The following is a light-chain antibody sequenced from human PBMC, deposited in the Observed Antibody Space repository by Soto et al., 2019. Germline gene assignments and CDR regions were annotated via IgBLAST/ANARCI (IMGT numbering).Light chain of an antibody. J-gene: IGKJ4*01. V-gene: IGKV1-33*01. Sequence: DIQMTQSPSSLSASVGDRVTITCQASQDISEYLNWYQQKPGKAPNLLIHDASNLETGVPSRFSGSGSGTHFTFTISSLQPEDFATYYCQQYDNPPLSFGGGTKVEIK. CDR1: QDISEY. CDR2: DAS. CDR3: QQYDNPPLS.